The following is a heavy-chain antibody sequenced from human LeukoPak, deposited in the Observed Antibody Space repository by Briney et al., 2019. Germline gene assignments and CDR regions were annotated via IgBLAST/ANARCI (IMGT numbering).Heavy chain of an antibody. V-gene: IGHV3-23*01. D-gene: IGHD5-12*01. CDR1: GFTFSKYA. J-gene: IGHJ4*02. CDR3: AKDPYRASSGLVDY. Sequence: SGGSLRLSCATSGFTFSKYAVSWVRQAPGKGLEWVSSISGSGGTTYYADSVKGRFTISRDNSKNTLYLQMNSLRAEDTAVYYCAKDPYRASSGLVDYWGQGTLVTVSS. CDR2: ISGSGGTT.